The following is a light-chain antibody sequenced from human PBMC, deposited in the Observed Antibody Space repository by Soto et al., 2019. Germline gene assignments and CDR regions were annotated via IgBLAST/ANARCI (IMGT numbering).Light chain of an antibody. Sequence: EIVLTQSPGTLSLSPGERATLSCRASQSVSSSYLTWYQHKPGQAPRLLIYGASSRATGSPDRFSGSGSGTDLTLTISRLEPEDFAVYYCHQYGSSPYTFGQGTKLEIK. V-gene: IGKV3-20*01. CDR3: HQYGSSPYT. CDR2: GAS. J-gene: IGKJ2*01. CDR1: QSVSSSY.